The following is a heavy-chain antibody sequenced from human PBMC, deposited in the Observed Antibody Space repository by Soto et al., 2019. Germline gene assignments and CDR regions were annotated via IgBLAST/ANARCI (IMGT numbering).Heavy chain of an antibody. D-gene: IGHD1-26*01. Sequence: QVQLVQSGGEVKKPGASVKVSCKASGNTFMSYGFSWVRQAPGQGLEWMGWISAYNGKTDYAQKVQDRVIMTRDTVTSTVYMELTSLTSDDTAVDFCARHGVGSFWYFDIWGRGTLVSVSS. CDR3: ARHGVGSFWYFDI. CDR1: GNTFMSYG. J-gene: IGHJ2*01. CDR2: ISAYNGKT. V-gene: IGHV1-18*01.